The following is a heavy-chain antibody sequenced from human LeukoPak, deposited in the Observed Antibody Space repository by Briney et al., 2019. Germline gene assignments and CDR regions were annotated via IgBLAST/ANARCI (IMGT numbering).Heavy chain of an antibody. Sequence: GGSLRLSCAASGFTFDDYAMHWVRQAPGKGLEWVSGISWNSGSIGYADSVKGRFTISRDNAKNSLYLQTNSLRAEDMALYYCAKDAGGDGDYVFDYWGQGTLVTVSS. D-gene: IGHD4-17*01. CDR2: ISWNSGSI. J-gene: IGHJ4*02. CDR3: AKDAGGDGDYVFDY. V-gene: IGHV3-9*03. CDR1: GFTFDDYA.